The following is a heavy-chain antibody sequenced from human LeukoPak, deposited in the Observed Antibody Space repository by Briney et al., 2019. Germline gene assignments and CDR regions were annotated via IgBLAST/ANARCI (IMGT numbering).Heavy chain of an antibody. CDR1: GFTFSSYS. CDR3: ARVKSDYGDYDY. CDR2: ISSSSRYI. V-gene: IGHV3-21*01. J-gene: IGHJ4*02. Sequence: GGSLRLSCAASGFTFSSYSMNWVRQAPGKGLEWVSSISSSSRYIYYADSVKGRFTISRDNAKNSLYLQMNSLRAEDTAVYYCARVKSDYGDYDYWGQGTLVTVSS. D-gene: IGHD4-17*01.